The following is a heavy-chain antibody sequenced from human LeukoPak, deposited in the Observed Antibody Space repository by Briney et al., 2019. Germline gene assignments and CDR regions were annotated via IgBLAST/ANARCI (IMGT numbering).Heavy chain of an antibody. CDR3: ARAGDGYYYYYYMDV. D-gene: IGHD5-24*01. V-gene: IGHV4-59*08. Sequence: SETQSLTCSVSNASFSTYYWGSVRHPPGKRLEWIGYIFSSESSNTNYNPSLNDRVTISVDTSKNQFSRTVNSVTAADTAVYYCARAGDGYYYYYYMDVWGKGTTVTVSS. CDR1: NASFSTYY. J-gene: IGHJ6*03. CDR2: IFSSESSNT.